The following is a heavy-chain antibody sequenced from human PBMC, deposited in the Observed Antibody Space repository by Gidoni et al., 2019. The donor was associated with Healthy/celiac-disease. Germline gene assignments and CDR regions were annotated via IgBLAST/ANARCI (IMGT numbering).Heavy chain of an antibody. CDR3: VKGVSIFGVATSYGMDV. CDR2: ISSDGGST. V-gene: IGHV3-64D*09. CDR1: AFTFSSHA. D-gene: IGHD3-3*01. J-gene: IGHJ6*02. Sequence: EVQLVESGGGLVQPGGSLRLSCSASAFTFSSHAMHWVRQAPGKGLEYVSAISSDGGSTYYADSVKGRFTISRDNSKNTLYLQMSSLRAEDTAVYYCVKGVSIFGVATSYGMDVWGQGTTVTVSS.